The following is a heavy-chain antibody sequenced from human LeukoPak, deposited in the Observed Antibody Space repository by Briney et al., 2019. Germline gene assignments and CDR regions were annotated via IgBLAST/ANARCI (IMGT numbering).Heavy chain of an antibody. CDR2: IVGSGVDT. D-gene: IGHD4-11*01. Sequence: PSETLSLTCAVSGYSIRSDYYWGWIRQPPGKGLEWVSVIVGSGVDTYYADSVKGRFTISRDNSKNTLYVQMNSLGAEDTAVYYCAKGPNDSSNYLFDYWGQGTLVTVSS. CDR3: AKGPNDSSNYLFDY. J-gene: IGHJ4*02. V-gene: IGHV3-23*01. CDR1: GYSIRSDY.